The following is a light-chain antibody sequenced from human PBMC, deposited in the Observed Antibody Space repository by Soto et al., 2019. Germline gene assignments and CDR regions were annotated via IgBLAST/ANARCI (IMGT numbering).Light chain of an antibody. Sequence: IQMTQSPSLLSASVGDRVTITCQATQDIRKYLNWYQQTPGKAPKPLIYDASSLETGVPPRFSGSGSGTYFTFTISSLQPEDLATYYCQQSDDLPYAFGQGTKLEIK. CDR1: QDIRKY. J-gene: IGKJ2*01. CDR3: QQSDDLPYA. CDR2: DAS. V-gene: IGKV1-33*01.